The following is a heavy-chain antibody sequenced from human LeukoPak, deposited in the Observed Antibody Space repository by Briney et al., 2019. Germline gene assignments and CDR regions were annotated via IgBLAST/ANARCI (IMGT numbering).Heavy chain of an antibody. CDR1: GFTFMSYW. CDR3: AKDRVVLLWFGTPFDP. J-gene: IGHJ5*02. CDR2: IKQDGSEK. V-gene: IGHV3-7*03. Sequence: PGGSLRLSCAASGFTFMSYWMSWVRQAPGKGLEWVANIKQDGSEKYYVDSVKGRFTISRDNSKNTLYLQMNSLRAEDTAVYYCAKDRVVLLWFGTPFDPWGQGTLVTVSS. D-gene: IGHD3-10*01.